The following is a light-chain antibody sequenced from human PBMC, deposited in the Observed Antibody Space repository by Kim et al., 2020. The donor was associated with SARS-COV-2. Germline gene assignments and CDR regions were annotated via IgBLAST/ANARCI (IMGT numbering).Light chain of an antibody. J-gene: IGLJ1*01. CDR2: DVT. CDR1: SSDVGAYNF. V-gene: IGLV2-14*04. CDR3: SSYTPTGTV. Sequence: ISCTGTSSDVGAYNFVSWYQQDPGKAPKLLIYDVTKRPSGVSSRFSGSKSGNTASLIISGLQADDETDFFCSSYTPTGTVFGTGTKVTVL.